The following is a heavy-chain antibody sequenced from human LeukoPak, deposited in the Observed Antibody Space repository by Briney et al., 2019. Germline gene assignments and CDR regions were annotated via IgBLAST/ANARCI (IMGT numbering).Heavy chain of an antibody. D-gene: IGHD1-26*01. CDR3: AREGMGATKADY. V-gene: IGHV1-2*02. J-gene: IGHJ4*02. Sequence: ASVKVSCKASGYTFTSYYMHWARQAPGQGLEWMGWINPNSGGTNYAQKLQGRVTMTTDTSTSTAYMELRSLRSDDTAVYYCAREGMGATKADYWGQGTLVTVSS. CDR1: GYTFTSYY. CDR2: INPNSGGT.